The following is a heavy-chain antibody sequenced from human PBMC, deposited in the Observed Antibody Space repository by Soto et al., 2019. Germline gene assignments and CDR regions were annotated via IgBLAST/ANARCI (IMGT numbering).Heavy chain of an antibody. CDR1: GGTFSSYA. D-gene: IGHD3-22*01. J-gene: IGHJ4*02. CDR2: IIPIFGTA. V-gene: IGHV1-69*12. CDR3: ARLGQYYYDSSGYYYRGTDSDY. Sequence: QVQLVQSGAEVKKPGSSVKVSCKASGGTFSSYAISWVRQAPGQGLEWMGGIIPIFGTANYAQKFQGRVTITADESTSTAYMELSSLRSEDTAVYYCARLGQYYYDSSGYYYRGTDSDYWGQGTLVTVSS.